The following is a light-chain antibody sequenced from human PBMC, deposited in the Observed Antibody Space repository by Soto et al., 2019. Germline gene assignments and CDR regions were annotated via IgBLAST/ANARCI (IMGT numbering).Light chain of an antibody. CDR3: QQYNSYPVT. V-gene: IGKV3-15*01. J-gene: IGKJ2*01. Sequence: EIVMTQSPATLSVSPGERATLSCRASQSVSSNLAWYQQKPGQAPRLLIYHASARATGIPARFSGSGSGTEFTLTISSLQPDDFATYYCQQYNSYPVTFGQGTKLEIK. CDR1: QSVSSN. CDR2: HAS.